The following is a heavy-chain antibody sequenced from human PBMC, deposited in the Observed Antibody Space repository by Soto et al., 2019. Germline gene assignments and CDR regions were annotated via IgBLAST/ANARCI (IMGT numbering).Heavy chain of an antibody. Sequence: QVQLVESGGGVVQPGRSLRLSCAASGFTFSSYGMHWVRQAPGKGLEWVAVISYDGSNKYYADSVKGRFTISRDNSKNPLYLQMNSLRAEDTAVYYCAKDGIVGTFDYWGQGTLVTVSS. CDR3: AKDGIVGTFDY. J-gene: IGHJ4*02. D-gene: IGHD5-12*01. CDR2: ISYDGSNK. V-gene: IGHV3-30*18. CDR1: GFTFSSYG.